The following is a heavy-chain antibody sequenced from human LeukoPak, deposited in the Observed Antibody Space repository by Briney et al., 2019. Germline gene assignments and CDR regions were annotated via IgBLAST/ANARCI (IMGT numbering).Heavy chain of an antibody. CDR1: GFTFSSYG. CDR2: IKQVVSDK. CDR3: AKDTSSSYGSGSYYRDVVDY. V-gene: IGHV3-7*01. D-gene: IGHD3-10*01. J-gene: IGHJ4*02. Sequence: GGSLRLSCAASGFTFSSYGMSWVRQAPGKGLEWVANIKQVVSDKYYVDSVKGRFTISRDNANNSLYLQMNSLRAEDTAVYYCAKDTSSSYGSGSYYRDVVDYWGQGTLVTVSS.